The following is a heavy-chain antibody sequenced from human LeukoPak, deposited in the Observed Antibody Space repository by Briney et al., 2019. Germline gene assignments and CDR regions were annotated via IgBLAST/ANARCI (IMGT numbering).Heavy chain of an antibody. CDR1: GGSFSGYY. J-gene: IGHJ6*03. CDR2: INHSGST. D-gene: IGHD3-16*02. CDR3: ARVGMITFGGVIAYYYYYYMDV. Sequence: KPSETLSLXCAVYGGSFSGYYWSWIRQPPEKGLEWIGEINHSGSTNYNPSLKSRVTISVDTSKNQFSLKLSSVTAADTAVYYCARVGMITFGGVIAYYYYYYMDVWGKGTTVTVSS. V-gene: IGHV4-34*01.